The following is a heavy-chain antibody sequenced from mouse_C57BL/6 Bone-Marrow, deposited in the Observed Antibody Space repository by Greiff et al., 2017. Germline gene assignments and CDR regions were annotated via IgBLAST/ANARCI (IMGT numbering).Heavy chain of an antibody. V-gene: IGHV1-26*01. CDR3: ARSWFAY. Sequence: EVQLQQSAPELVKPGASVKISCKASGYTFTDYYMNWVKQSHGKSLEWIGDINPNNGGTSYNQKFKGKATLTVDKSSSTAYMELRSLTSEDSAVYYCARSWFAYWGQGTLVTVSA. J-gene: IGHJ3*01. CDR1: GYTFTDYY. CDR2: INPNNGGT.